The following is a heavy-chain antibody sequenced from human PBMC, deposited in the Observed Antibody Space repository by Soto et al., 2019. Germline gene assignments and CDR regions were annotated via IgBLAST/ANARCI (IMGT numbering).Heavy chain of an antibody. CDR3: ARGRHFYGIDY. V-gene: IGHV4-34*01. Sequence: SETLSLTCAAFGGTFMGYFCSFFRQPPGRGLDWIGEIDHSGSTNYNPSLKSRVTISVDTSKNQFSLKLSSVTAADTAVYYCARGRHFYGIDYWGQGALVTVSS. J-gene: IGHJ4*02. CDR2: IDHSGST. D-gene: IGHD3-10*01. CDR1: GGTFMGYF.